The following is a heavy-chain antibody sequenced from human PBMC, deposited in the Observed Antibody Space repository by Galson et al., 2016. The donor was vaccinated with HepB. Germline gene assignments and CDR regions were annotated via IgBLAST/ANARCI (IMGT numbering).Heavy chain of an antibody. CDR3: ASQLWNTDY. CDR1: GFTFSSYT. D-gene: IGHD1/OR15-1a*01. CDR2: ISSTYSYK. Sequence: SLRLSCAASGFTFSSYTMNWVRQAPGKGLEWVSSISSTYSYKYYADSVKGRFTISRDNAKNSLYLQMNSLRAEDTAVYYCASQLWNTDYWGQGTRVIVSS. J-gene: IGHJ4*02. V-gene: IGHV3-21*04.